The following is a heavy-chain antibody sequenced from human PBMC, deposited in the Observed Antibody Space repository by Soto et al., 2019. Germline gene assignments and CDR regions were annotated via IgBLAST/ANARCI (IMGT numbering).Heavy chain of an antibody. CDR1: GYTFTNYG. J-gene: IGHJ4*02. CDR3: ARARGSYALDY. Sequence: QVQLVQSGAEVKKPGASVKVSCKASGYTFTNYGISWVRQAPGQGLEWMGWISANNGNTNYAQKLQGRVTMTTDTSTSTANMELRSVRSDDTAVYYCARARGSYALDYWGQGTLVTVSS. D-gene: IGHD1-26*01. CDR2: ISANNGNT. V-gene: IGHV1-18*01.